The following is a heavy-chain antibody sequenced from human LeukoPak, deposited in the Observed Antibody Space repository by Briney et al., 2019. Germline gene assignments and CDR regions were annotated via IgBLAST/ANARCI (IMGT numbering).Heavy chain of an antibody. J-gene: IGHJ4*02. D-gene: IGHD1-26*01. V-gene: IGHV3-48*02. CDR2: ISSSSSTI. CDR1: GFSFNTYS. Sequence: GGSLRLSCAASGFSFNTYSMNWDRQAPGKGLEWVSHISSSSSTIYYADSVKGRFTISRDNAKTSLYLQMNSLRDEDTAVYYWASLIVGAVGEFDYWGQGTLVTVSS. CDR3: ASLIVGAVGEFDY.